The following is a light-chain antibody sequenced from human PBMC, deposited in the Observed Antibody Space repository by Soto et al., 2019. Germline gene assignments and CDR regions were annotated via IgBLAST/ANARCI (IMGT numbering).Light chain of an antibody. V-gene: IGKV3-15*01. J-gene: IGKJ5*01. CDR3: QQRSNWPPT. CDR1: QNVSSN. Sequence: EIVMTQSPVTLSVSPGERATLSCRASQNVSSNLAWSQQKPGQAPRLLIYGASTRATGIPARLSGIGSGSDFTLTISSLEPEDFAVYYCQQRSNWPPTFGQGTRLEIK. CDR2: GAS.